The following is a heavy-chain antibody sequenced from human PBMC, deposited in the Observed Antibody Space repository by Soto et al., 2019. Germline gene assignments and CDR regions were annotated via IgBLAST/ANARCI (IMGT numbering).Heavy chain of an antibody. CDR2: IFYSGST. CDR1: GGSISSYY. V-gene: IGHV4-59*01. D-gene: IGHD3-10*02. J-gene: IGHJ5*01. CDR3: ASMIGDPVLSFDS. Sequence: QVQLQESGPGLVKPSETLSLTCTVSGGSISSYYWSWIRQPPGKGLEWIGFIFYSGSTSYNPSIKSPVTISIDTSEYQFSLKLNSVTAADTAVYYCASMIGDPVLSFDSWGQGTLVAVSS.